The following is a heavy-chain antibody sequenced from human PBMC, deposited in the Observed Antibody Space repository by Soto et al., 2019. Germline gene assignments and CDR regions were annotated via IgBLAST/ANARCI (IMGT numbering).Heavy chain of an antibody. CDR3: ARERYCSGGSCYSGWFDP. Sequence: GGSLRLSCAASGFTFSSYAMHWVRQAPGKGLEWVAVISYDGSNKYYADSVKGRFTISRDNSKNTLYLQMNSLRAEDTAVYYYARERYCSGGSCYSGWFDPWGQGTLVTVSS. V-gene: IGHV3-30-3*01. CDR2: ISYDGSNK. D-gene: IGHD2-15*01. J-gene: IGHJ5*02. CDR1: GFTFSSYA.